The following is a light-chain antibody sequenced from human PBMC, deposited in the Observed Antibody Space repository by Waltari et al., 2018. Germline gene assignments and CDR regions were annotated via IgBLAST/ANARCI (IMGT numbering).Light chain of an antibody. Sequence: DIQMTQSPSSLSASVGDRVTITCQASQDITNYLNWYQQKPGKAPKLLIYDASDLETGVPSRFSGSGSATDFTFNISSLQPEDIATYYCQQYDDFLLLPFGGGTKVEIK. CDR3: QQYDDFLLLP. CDR2: DAS. J-gene: IGKJ4*01. V-gene: IGKV1-33*01. CDR1: QDITNY.